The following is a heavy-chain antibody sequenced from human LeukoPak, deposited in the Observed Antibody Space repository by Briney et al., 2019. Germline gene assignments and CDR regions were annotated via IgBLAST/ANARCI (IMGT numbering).Heavy chain of an antibody. CDR2: INHSGST. D-gene: IGHD1-14*01. CDR1: GGSFSGYY. J-gene: IGHJ4*02. CDR3: ARERTRHFDY. Sequence: SETLSLTCAVYGGSFSGYYWSWIRQPPGKGLEWIGEINHSGSTNYNPSLKSRVTISVDTSKNQFSLMLSSVTAADTAVYYCARERTRHFDYWGQGTLVTVSS. V-gene: IGHV4-34*01.